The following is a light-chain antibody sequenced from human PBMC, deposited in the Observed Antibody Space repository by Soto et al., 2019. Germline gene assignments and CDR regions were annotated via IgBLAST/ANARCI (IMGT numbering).Light chain of an antibody. Sequence: DIQMTQSPSSLSACVGDRVTITCRASQSISSYLNWYQQKPGKAPKLLIYAASSLQSGVPSRFSGSGSGTGFTLTISSLQPEDFATYYCQQSYSTPMYTFGQGTKLEIK. J-gene: IGKJ2*01. CDR2: AAS. CDR3: QQSYSTPMYT. V-gene: IGKV1-39*01. CDR1: QSISSY.